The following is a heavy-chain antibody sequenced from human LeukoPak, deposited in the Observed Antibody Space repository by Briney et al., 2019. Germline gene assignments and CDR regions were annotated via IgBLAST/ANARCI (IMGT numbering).Heavy chain of an antibody. CDR3: ANLPHYYGSGSYWFDP. D-gene: IGHD3-10*01. CDR2: FDPEDGET. V-gene: IGHV1-24*01. J-gene: IGHJ5*02. Sequence: ASVKVSCKASGGTFSSYAISWVRQAPGQGLEWMGGFDPEDGETIYAQKFQGRVTMTEDTSTDTAYMELSSLRSEDTAVYYCANLPHYYGSGSYWFDPWGQGTLVTVSS. CDR1: GGTFSSYA.